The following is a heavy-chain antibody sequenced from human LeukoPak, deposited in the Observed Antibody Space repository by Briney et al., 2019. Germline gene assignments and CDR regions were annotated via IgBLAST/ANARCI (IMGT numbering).Heavy chain of an antibody. J-gene: IGHJ6*02. V-gene: IGHV4-34*01. CDR2: VNHSGST. D-gene: IGHD2-15*01. Sequence: PSETLSLTCAVYGGSFSGYYWSWIRQPPGKGLEWIGEVNHSGSTNYNPSLKNRVTISVDTSKNQFSLKLSSVTAADTAVYYCASGGGSSPGSYGMDVWGQGTTVTVSS. CDR1: GGSFSGYY. CDR3: ASGGGSSPGSYGMDV.